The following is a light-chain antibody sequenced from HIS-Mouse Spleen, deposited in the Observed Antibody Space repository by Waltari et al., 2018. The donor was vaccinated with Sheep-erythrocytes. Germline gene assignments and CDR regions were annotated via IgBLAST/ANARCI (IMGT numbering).Light chain of an antibody. J-gene: IGLJ1*01. V-gene: IGLV2-11*01. CDR2: DVS. CDR1: SSDGGGYNY. Sequence: QSALTQPRSVSGSPGQSVTISRTGTSSDGGGYNYVSWYQQHPGKAPKLMIYDVSKRPSGVPDRFSGSKSGNTASLTISGLQAEDEADYYCCSYAGSYNHVFATGTKVTVL. CDR3: CSYAGSYNHV.